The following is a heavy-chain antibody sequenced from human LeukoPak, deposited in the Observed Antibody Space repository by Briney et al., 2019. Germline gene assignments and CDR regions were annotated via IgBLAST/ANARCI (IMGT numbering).Heavy chain of an antibody. Sequence: GESLKISCKGSGYSFTSYWIGWVRQMPGKGLEWMGIIYPGDSDTRYSPSFQGQVTISADKSISTAYLQWSSLKASDTAMYYCVRQWSNNYYGMDVWGQGTTVTVSS. D-gene: IGHD1/OR15-1a*01. CDR3: VRQWSNNYYGMDV. CDR1: GYSFTSYW. CDR2: IYPGDSDT. V-gene: IGHV5-51*01. J-gene: IGHJ6*02.